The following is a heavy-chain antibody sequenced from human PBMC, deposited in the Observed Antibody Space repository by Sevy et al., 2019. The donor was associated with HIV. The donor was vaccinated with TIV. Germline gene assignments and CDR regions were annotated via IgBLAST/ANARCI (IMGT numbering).Heavy chain of an antibody. J-gene: IGHJ4*02. CDR1: GFTFSSYS. D-gene: IGHD5-18*01. CDR2: ISSGSSII. V-gene: IGHV3-48*01. CDR3: ARGSDGYSYGLLDY. Sequence: GGSLRLSCAASGFTFSSYSMNWVRQAPGKGLEWVSYISSGSSIIYYADSVKGRFTMSRDNAKNSLYLQMNSLRAEDTAVYYCARGSDGYSYGLLDYWGQGTLVTVSS.